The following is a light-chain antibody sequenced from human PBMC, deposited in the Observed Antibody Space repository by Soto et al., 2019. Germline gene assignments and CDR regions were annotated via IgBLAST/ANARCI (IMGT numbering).Light chain of an antibody. J-gene: IGLJ1*01. Sequence: SYELTQPPSVSVAPGQTARITCGGNNIGSKRVHWYQQKPGQAPVLVVFDDRDRPSGIPERFSGSNSGNTATLTNSGVGAGDAADYHCQVWDGFSDHWVFGTGTKVTVL. CDR1: NIGSKR. CDR3: QVWDGFSDHWV. V-gene: IGLV3-21*02. CDR2: DDR.